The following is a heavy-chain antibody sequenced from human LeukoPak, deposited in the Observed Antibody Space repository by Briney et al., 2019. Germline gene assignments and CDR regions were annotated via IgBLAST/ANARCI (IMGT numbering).Heavy chain of an antibody. J-gene: IGHJ6*03. D-gene: IGHD3-22*01. CDR1: GASINTAAYY. CDR3: AKDSAGGYYDSSGFGSYYYMDV. CDR2: LNTGGST. Sequence: TPSETLSLTCTVSGASINTAAYYWTWIRQPAGKGLEWIGRLNTGGSTTYNPSLKSRVTISVDTSKNQFSPKLTSMTAADTAVYYCAKDSAGGYYDSSGFGSYYYMDVWGTGTTVTVSS. V-gene: IGHV4-61*02.